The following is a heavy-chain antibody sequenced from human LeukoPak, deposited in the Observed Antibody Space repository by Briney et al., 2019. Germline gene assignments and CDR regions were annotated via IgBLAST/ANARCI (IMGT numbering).Heavy chain of an antibody. Sequence: GRSLRLSCAASGFTFSSYAMHWVRQAPGKGLEWVAVISYDGSNKYYADSVKGRFTISRDNSKNTLYLQMNSLRAEDTAVYYCATLAYPSIDYWGQGTLVTVSS. CDR3: ATLAYPSIDY. CDR2: ISYDGSNK. CDR1: GFTFSSYA. J-gene: IGHJ4*02. V-gene: IGHV3-30-3*01.